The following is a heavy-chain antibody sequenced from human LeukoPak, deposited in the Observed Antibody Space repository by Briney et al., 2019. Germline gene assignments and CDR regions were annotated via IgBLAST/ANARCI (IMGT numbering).Heavy chain of an antibody. V-gene: IGHV1-46*01. Sequence: GASVKVSCKASGYTFTSYYMHWVRQAPGQGLEWLGIINPSGGSTSYAQKFQGRVTMTRDTSTSTVYMELSSLRSEDTAVYYCAREEGAMNFDYWGQGTLVTVSS. D-gene: IGHD1-26*01. CDR1: GYTFTSYY. CDR3: AREEGAMNFDY. CDR2: INPSGGST. J-gene: IGHJ4*02.